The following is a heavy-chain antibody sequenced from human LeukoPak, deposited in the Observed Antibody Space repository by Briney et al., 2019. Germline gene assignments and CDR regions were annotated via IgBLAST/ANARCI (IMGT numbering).Heavy chain of an antibody. J-gene: IGHJ4*02. D-gene: IGHD3-10*01. V-gene: IGHV3-7*01. CDR2: INQDGSER. Sequence: PGGSLRLSCAASGFTFSSFWMAWVRQVPGKGLEWVANINQDGSERHYVDSPKGRFTVSRDNAKNSLYLQMNTLRAEDTAVYYCARDRSTSGRQYWGQGTLATVSS. CDR1: GFTFSSFW. CDR3: ARDRSTSGRQY.